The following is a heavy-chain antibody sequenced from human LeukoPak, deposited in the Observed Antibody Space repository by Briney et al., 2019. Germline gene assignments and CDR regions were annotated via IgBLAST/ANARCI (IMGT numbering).Heavy chain of an antibody. CDR1: GFIFNNYA. V-gene: IGHV3-23*01. Sequence: GGSLRLSCAASGFIFNNYAMTWVRQAPGKGLEWVSAITGSAAYTNHADSVKGRFTISRDNAKNSLYLQMNSLRAEDTAVYYCATSPVYSYGHPYYFDYWGQGTLVTVSS. CDR3: ATSPVYSYGHPYYFDY. J-gene: IGHJ4*02. CDR2: ITGSAAYT. D-gene: IGHD5-18*01.